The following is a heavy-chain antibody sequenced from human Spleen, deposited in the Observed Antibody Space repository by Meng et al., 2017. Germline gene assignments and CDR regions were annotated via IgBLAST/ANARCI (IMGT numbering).Heavy chain of an antibody. V-gene: IGHV5-51*01. J-gene: IGHJ3*02. CDR2: IYPGDSDI. Sequence: KVSCKGSGYSFISYWIVWVRQMPEKGLEWMGSIYPGDSDIRYSPSFQGQVTISADKSISTAYLQWSSLKASDTAMYYCARLYCSSGSCYSGAFDIWGQGTMVTVSS. CDR1: GYSFISYW. D-gene: IGHD2-15*01. CDR3: ARLYCSSGSCYSGAFDI.